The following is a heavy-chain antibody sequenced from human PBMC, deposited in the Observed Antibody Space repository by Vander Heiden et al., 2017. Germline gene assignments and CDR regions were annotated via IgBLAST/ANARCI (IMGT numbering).Heavy chain of an antibody. CDR1: GGSVSSGDFY. D-gene: IGHD2-21*01. Sequence: QVQLQASGPGLVKPSETLSLTCTVSGGSVSSGDFYWNWIRQSPGKGLEWIGYIYYSGNTNYNPSLKSRVTISVDTSKNQFSLKLTSVTPEDTAVYYCARLGVATDYWGQGALVTVSS. V-gene: IGHV4-61*08. CDR2: IYYSGNT. CDR3: ARLGVATDY. J-gene: IGHJ4*02.